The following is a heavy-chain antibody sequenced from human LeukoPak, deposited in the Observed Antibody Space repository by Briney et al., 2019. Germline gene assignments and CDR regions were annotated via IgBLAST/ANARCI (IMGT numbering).Heavy chain of an antibody. CDR3: AKDMRYCSGGGCYGMDV. Sequence: GGSLRLSGAGSGCTFSSYGVHWVRKAPGKGLEWVAVISYDGSNKNYADSVKGRFTISRDNSKNTLYLQMNSLRAEDTALYYCAKDMRYCSGGGCYGMDVWGQGTAVTVSS. D-gene: IGHD2-15*01. CDR2: ISYDGSNK. V-gene: IGHV3-30*18. J-gene: IGHJ6*02. CDR1: GCTFSSYG.